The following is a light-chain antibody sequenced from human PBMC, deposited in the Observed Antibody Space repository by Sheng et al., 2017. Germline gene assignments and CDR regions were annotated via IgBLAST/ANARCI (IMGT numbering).Light chain of an antibody. CDR2: GVS. Sequence: EIVMTQSPATLSVSPGERAILSCRASQSVRSLLGWYQQKPGQPPRLLISGVSTRAAGVPARFSGSGSGTEYTLTISSLQSEDLAVYYCQQYSDWPLTFGQGTKVEIK. J-gene: IGKJ1*01. CDR3: QQYSDWPLT. V-gene: IGKV3-15*01. CDR1: QSVRSL.